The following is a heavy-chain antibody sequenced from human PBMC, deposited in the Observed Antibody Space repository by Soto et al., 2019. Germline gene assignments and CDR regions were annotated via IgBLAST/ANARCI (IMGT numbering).Heavy chain of an antibody. CDR3: ARQIYDSDTGPNFQYYFDS. D-gene: IGHD3-22*01. Sequence: GETLKISCKGSGYSFAGYWITWVRQKPGKGLEWMGRIDPSDSQTYYSPSFRGHVTISVTKSITTVFLQWSSLRASDTAMYYCARQIYDSDTGPNFQYYFDSWGQGTPVTVSS. CDR2: IDPSDSQT. CDR1: GYSFAGYW. V-gene: IGHV5-10-1*01. J-gene: IGHJ4*02.